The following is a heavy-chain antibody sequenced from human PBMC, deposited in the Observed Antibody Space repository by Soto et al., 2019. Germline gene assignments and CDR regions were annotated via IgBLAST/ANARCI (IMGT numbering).Heavy chain of an antibody. CDR2: ISAYNGNT. CDR3: AREGYCSSTGCYTLNYYYYGMDV. D-gene: IGHD2-2*02. V-gene: IGHV1-18*04. J-gene: IGHJ6*02. Sequence: QVQLVQSGAEVKKPGASVKVSCKASGYTFTSYGIIWVRQAPGQGLEWMGWISAYNGNTNYAQKLQGRVTMTTDTSTSRAYMELRSLRSDDTAVYYCAREGYCSSTGCYTLNYYYYGMDVWGQGTTVTVSS. CDR1: GYTFTSYG.